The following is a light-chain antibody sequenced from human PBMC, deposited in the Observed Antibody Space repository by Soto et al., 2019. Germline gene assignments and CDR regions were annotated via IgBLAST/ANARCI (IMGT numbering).Light chain of an antibody. V-gene: IGKV2-24*01. Sequence: DIVMTQTPLSSPVALGQPASISCRSSQSLVHGDGNTYLSWLHQRPGQPPRLLLYKISNRFSGVPDRFSGSGAGTAFTLQISRVEADDVGVYYCLQATQLPLTFDQGTTLEIK. CDR2: KIS. J-gene: IGKJ2*01. CDR1: QSLVHGDGNTY. CDR3: LQATQLPLT.